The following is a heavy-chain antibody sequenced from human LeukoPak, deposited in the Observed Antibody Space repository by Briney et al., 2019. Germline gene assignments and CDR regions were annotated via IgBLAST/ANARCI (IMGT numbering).Heavy chain of an antibody. Sequence: GGSLRLSCAASGFTFSSYAMHWIRQAPGQGLDWVAVISYDGSNKYYADSVKGRFTISRDNSKNTLYLQMNSLRAEDTAVYYCEVAPIPYSSGWGFDYWGQGTLVTVSS. CDR3: EVAPIPYSSGWGFDY. V-gene: IGHV3-30*04. CDR2: ISYDGSNK. J-gene: IGHJ4*02. D-gene: IGHD6-19*01. CDR1: GFTFSSYA.